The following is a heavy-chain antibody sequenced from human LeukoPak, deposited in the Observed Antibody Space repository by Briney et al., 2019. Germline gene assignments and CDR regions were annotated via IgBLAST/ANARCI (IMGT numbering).Heavy chain of an antibody. CDR1: GASISSGDYH. D-gene: IGHD3-10*01. CDR2: IHDSGST. Sequence: SETLSLTCAVSGASISSGDYHWNWIRQPPGKGLEWIWFIHDSGSTYYNPSLKSRVSISRDMSKNQLSLMLSSVTAADTAVYYCARGFGAGNYYYGWFYPWGQGTLVSVSS. CDR3: ARGFGAGNYYYGWFYP. J-gene: IGHJ5*02. V-gene: IGHV4-30-4*01.